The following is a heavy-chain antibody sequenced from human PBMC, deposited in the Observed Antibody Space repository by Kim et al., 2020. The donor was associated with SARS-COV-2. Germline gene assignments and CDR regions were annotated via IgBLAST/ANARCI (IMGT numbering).Heavy chain of an antibody. V-gene: IGHV3-7*01. CDR1: GFIVTSYG. CDR2: IQQDGNTK. Sequence: GSLRLSCAASGFIVTSYGMSWVRQAPGKGLEWVANIQQDGNTKYYVDSVKGRFTISRDHAKNSLYLQMNSLRVEDAAVYYCGRDLYGANDYWGQGALVTVSS. D-gene: IGHD3-16*01. J-gene: IGHJ4*01. CDR3: GRDLYGANDY.